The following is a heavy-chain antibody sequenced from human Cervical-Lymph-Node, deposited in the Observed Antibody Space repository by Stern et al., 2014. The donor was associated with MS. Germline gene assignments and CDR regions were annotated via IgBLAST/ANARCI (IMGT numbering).Heavy chain of an antibody. J-gene: IGHJ5*02. CDR2: FYYSGST. CDR1: GDSIRSSNNY. V-gene: IGHV4-39*01. D-gene: IGHD4-23*01. CDR3: ARHMVTSLGNWFDP. Sequence: QLQLQESGPGLVKPSETLSLTCTVSGDSIRSSNNYWGWIRQPPGKGLEYIGSFYYSGSTYYNPSLKSRANISADPSKNQFSLRLTSVTAADTAVYYCARHMVTSLGNWFDPWGQGNQVTVSS.